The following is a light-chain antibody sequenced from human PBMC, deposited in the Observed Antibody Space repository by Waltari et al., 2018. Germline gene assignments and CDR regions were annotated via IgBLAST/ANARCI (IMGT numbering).Light chain of an antibody. V-gene: IGLV2-11*01. CDR1: SSDVGGYNY. CDR2: DVS. CDR3: CSYAGSVV. J-gene: IGLJ2*01. Sequence: QSALTQPRSVSGSPGQSVTISCTGTSSDVGGYNYVSWYQQHPGKAPKLMIYDVSKRPSGVPDRCSGSKSGNTASLTISGLQAEDKADYYCCSYAGSVVFGGGTKLTVL.